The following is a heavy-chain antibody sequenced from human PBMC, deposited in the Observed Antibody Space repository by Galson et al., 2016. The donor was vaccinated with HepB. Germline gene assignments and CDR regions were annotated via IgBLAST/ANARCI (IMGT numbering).Heavy chain of an antibody. CDR1: GISFDNYV. D-gene: IGHD3-16*01. CDR2: ISRSGTST. V-gene: IGHV3-23*01. J-gene: IGHJ4*02. Sequence: SLRLSCAASGISFDNYVITWVRQAPGRGLEWVSTISRSGTSTYYADSVKGRFTISRDNSQNTLSLQMNSLRAEDTAIYYCANLKFDYAEHDYWGQGNLVTVSS. CDR3: ANLKFDYAEHDY.